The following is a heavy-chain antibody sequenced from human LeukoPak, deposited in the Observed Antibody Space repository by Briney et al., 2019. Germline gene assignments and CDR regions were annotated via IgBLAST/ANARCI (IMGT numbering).Heavy chain of an antibody. D-gene: IGHD5-12*01. J-gene: IGHJ3*02. CDR2: IYYSGST. V-gene: IGHV4-59*01. CDR3: ASQYKEWLRQDALDI. Sequence: SETLSLTCTVSGGSISSYYWSWIRQPPGKGLEWIGYIYYSGSTNYNPSLKSRVTISVDTSKNQFSLKLSSVTAADTAVYYCASQYKEWLRQDALDIWGQGTMVTVSS. CDR1: GGSISSYY.